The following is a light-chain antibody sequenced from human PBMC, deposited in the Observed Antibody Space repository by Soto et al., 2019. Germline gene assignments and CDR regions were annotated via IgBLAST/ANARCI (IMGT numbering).Light chain of an antibody. CDR3: QQRSNWPLT. V-gene: IGKV3-11*01. CDR1: QSVSTF. J-gene: IGKJ3*01. CDR2: DAS. Sequence: IVLTQSPATLSLSPGERATLSCRASQSVSTFLAWYQQKPGQAPRLLIYDASNRATGIPARFSGSGSGTDFTLTISILDPEDFAVYYCQQRSNWPLTFGPGTKVDIK.